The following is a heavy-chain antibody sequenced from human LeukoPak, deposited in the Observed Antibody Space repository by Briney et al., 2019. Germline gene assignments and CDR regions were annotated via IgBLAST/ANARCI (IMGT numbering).Heavy chain of an antibody. J-gene: IGHJ5*02. CDR1: KFTFSSYS. V-gene: IGHV3-21*01. CDR2: ISSSSDYI. D-gene: IGHD2/OR15-2a*01. Sequence: GGSLRLSCAASKFTFSSYSMNWVRQAPGKGLEWVSSISSSSDYIYYADSVKGRFTISRDNARNSLYLQMNSLRVEDTAVYYCARGTEYGWLDPWGQGTLVTVSS. CDR3: ARGTEYGWLDP.